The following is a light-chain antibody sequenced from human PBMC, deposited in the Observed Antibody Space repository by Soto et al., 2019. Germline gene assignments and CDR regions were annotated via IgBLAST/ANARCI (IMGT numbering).Light chain of an antibody. J-gene: IGLJ3*02. Sequence: QSALTQPASVSGSPGQSITISCTGTSSDVGGYNYVSWYQQHPGKAPKLMIYDVSNRPSGVSNRFSGSKSGNTASLINSGLQAEDEADYYCSSYTSSSTVVFGGGTKLTVL. V-gene: IGLV2-14*01. CDR3: SSYTSSSTVV. CDR2: DVS. CDR1: SSDVGGYNY.